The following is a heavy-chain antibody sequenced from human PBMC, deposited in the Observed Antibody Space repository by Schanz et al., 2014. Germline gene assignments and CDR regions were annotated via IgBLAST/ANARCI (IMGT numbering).Heavy chain of an antibody. Sequence: ADLVESGGGLVQPGGSLRLSCAASGFTLSNSDMHWVRQAPGKGLEWVALISNDGSIKYYADSVEGRFTISRDNSRNTLYLQMNSLRAEDTAVYYCARANYRRKINFDYWGRGTLVTVSS. CDR3: ARANYRRKINFDY. CDR1: GFTLSNSD. D-gene: IGHD3-10*01. V-gene: IGHV3-30-3*01. CDR2: ISNDGSIK. J-gene: IGHJ4*02.